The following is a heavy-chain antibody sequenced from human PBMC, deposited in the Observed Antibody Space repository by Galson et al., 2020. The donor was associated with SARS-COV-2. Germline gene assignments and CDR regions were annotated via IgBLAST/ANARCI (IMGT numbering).Heavy chain of an antibody. D-gene: IGHD5-12*01. J-gene: IGHJ4*02. Sequence: GESLKISCAASGFTFSNTWMSWVRQAPGKGLEWVANIKQDGSDRYYVDSVKGRFTISIDYPKNTMYLQMNSLRDEDTAVYYCARDGDGYNDFWGRGTLVTVSS. CDR1: GFTFSNTW. V-gene: IGHV3-7*01. CDR3: ARDGDGYNDF. CDR2: IKQDGSDR.